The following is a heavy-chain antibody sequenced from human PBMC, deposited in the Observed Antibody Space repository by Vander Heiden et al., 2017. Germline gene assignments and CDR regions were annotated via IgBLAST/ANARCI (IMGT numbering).Heavy chain of an antibody. D-gene: IGHD1-26*01. CDR2: GTGGGSSK. Sequence: EVQLLESGGNLVQPGGSLRLSCVASRFIFGRYASMWGRQAPGKGLEGVSSGTGGGSSKYHADSVKDRFTISRDNSKNSLYLQMNSMRAEDTAVYFCAIAGARSWDYFSSHWGQGTLVTVSS. V-gene: IGHV3-23*01. CDR3: AIAGARSWDYFSSH. CDR1: RFIFGRYA. J-gene: IGHJ4*02.